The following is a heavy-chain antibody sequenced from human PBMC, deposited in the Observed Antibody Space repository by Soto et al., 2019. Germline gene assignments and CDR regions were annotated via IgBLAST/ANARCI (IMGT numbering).Heavy chain of an antibody. CDR3: ARGWGTIFDY. J-gene: IGHJ4*02. CDR1: GGSFSGYY. D-gene: IGHD7-27*01. CDR2: INHSGST. V-gene: IGHV4-34*01. Sequence: QVQLQQWGAGLLKPSETLSLTCAVYGGSFSGYYWNWIRQPPGKGLEWIGEINHSGSTNYKPSLKSRVTISVDTSKNQFSLKLSSVTAADTAVYYCARGWGTIFDYWGQGTLVTVSS.